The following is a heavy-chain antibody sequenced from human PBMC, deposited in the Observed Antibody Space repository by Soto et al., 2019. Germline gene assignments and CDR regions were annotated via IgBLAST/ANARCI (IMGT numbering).Heavy chain of an antibody. D-gene: IGHD2-15*01. CDR1: GYTFTSYD. CDR2: MNPNSGNT. J-gene: IGHJ5*02. CDR3: ARGLLDIVVVVDADWFDP. Sequence: ASVKVSCKASGYTFTSYDINWVRQATGQGLEWMGWMNPNSGNTGYAQKFQGRVTMTSNTSISTAYMEMSSLRSEDTAVYYCARGLLDIVVVVDADWFDPWGQGTLVTVSS. V-gene: IGHV1-8*01.